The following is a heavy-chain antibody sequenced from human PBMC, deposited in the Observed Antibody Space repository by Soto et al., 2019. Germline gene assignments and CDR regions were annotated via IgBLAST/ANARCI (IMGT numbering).Heavy chain of an antibody. CDR2: INGYNGDT. Sequence: QGQMVQSGDEVKKPGASVKVSCKASGYTFSSYGITWVRQAPGQGLEWMGWINGYNGDTNCAQKFQGRATMTTDTSTSTAYMELRSLRSDDTAVYYCAKVSNTWYHYYGMDVWGQGTTVTVSS. D-gene: IGHD2-2*01. J-gene: IGHJ6*02. V-gene: IGHV1-18*04. CDR3: AKVSNTWYHYYGMDV. CDR1: GYTFSSYG.